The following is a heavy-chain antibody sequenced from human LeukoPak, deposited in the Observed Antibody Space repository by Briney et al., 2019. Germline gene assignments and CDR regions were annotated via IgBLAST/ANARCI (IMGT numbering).Heavy chain of an antibody. V-gene: IGHV4-38-2*02. Sequence: SETLSLTCTVSGYSISSGYYWGWIRQPPGKGLEWIGSIYHSGSTYYNPSLKSRVTISVDTSKNQFSLKLSSVTAADTAVYYCAKDSRYFRDWGQGTLVTVSS. D-gene: IGHD3-9*01. J-gene: IGHJ4*02. CDR2: IYHSGST. CDR1: GYSISSGYY. CDR3: AKDSRYFRD.